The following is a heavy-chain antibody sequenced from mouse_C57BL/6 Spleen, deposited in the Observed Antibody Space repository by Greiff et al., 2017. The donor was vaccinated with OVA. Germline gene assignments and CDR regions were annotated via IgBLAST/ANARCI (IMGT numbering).Heavy chain of an antibody. V-gene: IGHV1-55*01. CDR2: IYPGSGST. J-gene: IGHJ4*01. Sequence: QVQLQQPGAELVKPGASVKMSCKASGYTFTSYWITWVKQRPGQGLEWIGDIYPGSGSTNYNEKFKSKATLTVDTSSSTAYMQLSSLTSEDSAVYYCARSTTGVAPMDYWGQGTSVTVSS. CDR3: ARSTTGVAPMDY. CDR1: GYTFTSYW. D-gene: IGHD1-1*01.